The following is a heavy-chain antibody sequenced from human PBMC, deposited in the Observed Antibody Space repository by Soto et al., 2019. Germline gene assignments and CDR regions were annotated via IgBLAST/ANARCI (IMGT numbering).Heavy chain of an antibody. D-gene: IGHD3-10*01. Sequence: QLQLVESGGGVVQPGRSLRLSCAASGFTFHNYGMHWVRQAPGKGLEWVAVISYDGSNKYYADSVKGRFTISRDNSKNILYLQMNSLRDEYTAVYFCAKAVDITVRGVPPSDYWGQGTLVTVSS. CDR2: ISYDGSNK. CDR1: GFTFHNYG. CDR3: AKAVDITVRGVPPSDY. J-gene: IGHJ4*02. V-gene: IGHV3-30*18.